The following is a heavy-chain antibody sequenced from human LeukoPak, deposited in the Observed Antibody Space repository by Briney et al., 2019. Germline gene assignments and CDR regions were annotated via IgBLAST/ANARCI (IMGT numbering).Heavy chain of an antibody. CDR1: GGTFSSYA. J-gene: IGHJ6*02. D-gene: IGHD4-11*01. Sequence: SAKVSCKASGGTFSSYAISWVRQAPGKGLEWMGRIIPILGIANYAQKFQGRVTITADKSTSTAYMELSSLRSEDTAVYYCARDVTTVTTYPNYYYYGMDVWGQGTKATVSS. CDR3: ARDVTTVTTYPNYYYYGMDV. CDR2: IIPILGIA. V-gene: IGHV1-69*04.